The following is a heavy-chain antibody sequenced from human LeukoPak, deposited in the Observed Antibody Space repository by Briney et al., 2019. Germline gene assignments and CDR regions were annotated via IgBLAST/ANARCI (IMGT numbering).Heavy chain of an antibody. D-gene: IGHD4-17*01. J-gene: IGHJ3*02. Sequence: PGGSLRLSCAASGLTFSNYDMNWVRQAPGKGLEWVSSIRSGSDYIYYADSVKGRFTISRDNAKKSLYLQMNSLRAEDTAVYYRARVSSVTTTTQGAFDIWGQGTMVTVSS. CDR3: ARVSSVTTTTQGAFDI. CDR2: IRSGSDYI. CDR1: GLTFSNYD. V-gene: IGHV3-21*01.